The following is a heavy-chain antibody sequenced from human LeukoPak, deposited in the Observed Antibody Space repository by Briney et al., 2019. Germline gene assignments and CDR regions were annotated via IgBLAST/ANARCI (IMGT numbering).Heavy chain of an antibody. CDR1: GFTFSTYA. Sequence: GGSLRLSCAASGFTFSTYAMHWVRQAPGKGLEHVSSISSGGVNTYYADSVKGRFTVSRDNSKSTLYLQMNSLRAEDTAVYYCAQPDFWGQGTLVTVSS. CDR3: AQPDF. V-gene: IGHV3-64*04. J-gene: IGHJ4*02. CDR2: ISSGGVNT.